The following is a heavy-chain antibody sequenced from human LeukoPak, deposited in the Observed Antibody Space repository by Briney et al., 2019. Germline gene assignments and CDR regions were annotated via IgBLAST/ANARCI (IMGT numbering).Heavy chain of an antibody. D-gene: IGHD3-22*01. V-gene: IGHV3-21*01. J-gene: IGHJ4*02. CDR3: ASSNYYDSSGFDY. CDR2: ITSSSSCI. Sequence: GGSLRLSCAASGFSFSTYSMNWVRQAPGRGLDGVSSITSSSSCIHYAVSVKGRFTTYRDNGNNSLFLQMSSLRAEDTAVYCCASSNYYDSSGFDYWGQGTLVSVSS. CDR1: GFSFSTYS.